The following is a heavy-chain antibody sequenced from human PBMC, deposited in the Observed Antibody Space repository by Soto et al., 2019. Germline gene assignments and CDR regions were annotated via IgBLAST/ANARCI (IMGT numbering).Heavy chain of an antibody. CDR3: ARAGYSSRDAFDI. CDR2: INPSSGGT. J-gene: IGHJ3*02. Sequence: ASVKVSCKASGYTFTGYYMHWVRQAPGQGLEWMGWINPSSGGTNYAQKFQGWVTMTRDTSISTAYMELSRLRSDDTAVYYCARAGYSSRDAFDIWGQGTMVTVSS. D-gene: IGHD6-13*01. V-gene: IGHV1-2*04. CDR1: GYTFTGYY.